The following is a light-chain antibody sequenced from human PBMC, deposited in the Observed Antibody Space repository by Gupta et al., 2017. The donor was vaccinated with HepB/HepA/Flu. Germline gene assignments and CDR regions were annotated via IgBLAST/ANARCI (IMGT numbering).Light chain of an antibody. J-gene: IGKJ5*01. CDR1: QSVSSY. CDR3: QQRSN. CDR2: EAS. V-gene: IGKV3-11*01. Sequence: EIVLTQSPATLSLSPGERATLSCRASQSVSSYLTWYQQKPGQAPRLLMYEASNSATGIQDRFSGSGSGTDFTLTISSLEPEDFAGYYCQQRSNFGQGTRLEIK.